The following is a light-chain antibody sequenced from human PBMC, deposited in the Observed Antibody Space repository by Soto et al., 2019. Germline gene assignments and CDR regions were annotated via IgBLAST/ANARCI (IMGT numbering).Light chain of an antibody. CDR2: AAS. CDR3: QQTYTTRPYT. J-gene: IGKJ2*01. CDR1: QSISSF. Sequence: DIQMTQSPSSLSASVGDRVTITCRASQSISSFLNWYQQKPGKAPKVLIYAASNLQSGVPSRFSGSGSGTDFTLTINSLQPEDFATYYCQQTYTTRPYTFGQGTKLEIK. V-gene: IGKV1-39*01.